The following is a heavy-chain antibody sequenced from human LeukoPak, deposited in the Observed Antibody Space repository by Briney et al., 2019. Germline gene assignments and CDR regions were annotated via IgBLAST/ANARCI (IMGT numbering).Heavy chain of an antibody. D-gene: IGHD2-2*01. CDR1: GFTFSSYA. Sequence: GGSLRLSCAASGFTFSSYAMHWVRQAPGKGLEWVAVISYDGSNKYYADSVKGRFTTSRDNSKNTLYLQMNSLRAEDTAVYYCARSRVPAAIRSFFDYWGQGTLVTVSS. CDR2: ISYDGSNK. J-gene: IGHJ4*02. V-gene: IGHV3-30-3*01. CDR3: ARSRVPAAIRSFFDY.